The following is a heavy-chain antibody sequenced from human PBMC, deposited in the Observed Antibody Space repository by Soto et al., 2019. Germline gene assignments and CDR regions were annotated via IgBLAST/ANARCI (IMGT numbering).Heavy chain of an antibody. CDR3: ARDSEGGSGCFVP. J-gene: IGHJ5*02. CDR2: INPNSGGT. Sequence: QVQLVQSGAEVKKPGASVKVSCKASGYTFTGYYIHWVRQAPGQGLEWMGWINPNSGGTNYAQKFQGRVTMTRDTSVSTAYMELSRLRSDDTAVYYCARDSEGGSGCFVPWGQGTLVTVSS. D-gene: IGHD3-16*01. CDR1: GYTFTGYY. V-gene: IGHV1-2*02.